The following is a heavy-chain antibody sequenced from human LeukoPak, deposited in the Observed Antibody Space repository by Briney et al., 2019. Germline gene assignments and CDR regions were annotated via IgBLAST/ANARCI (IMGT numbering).Heavy chain of an antibody. V-gene: IGHV1-69*04. CDR1: GGTFSSYA. CDR3: ARDRVIFGPYSSSWPPLDY. Sequence: SVKVSCKASGGTFSSYAISWVRQAPGQGLEWMGRIIPILGIANYAQKFQGRVAITADKSTSTAYMELSSLRSEDTAVYYCARDRVIFGPYSSSWPPLDYWGQGTLVTVSS. J-gene: IGHJ4*02. D-gene: IGHD6-13*01. CDR2: IIPILGIA.